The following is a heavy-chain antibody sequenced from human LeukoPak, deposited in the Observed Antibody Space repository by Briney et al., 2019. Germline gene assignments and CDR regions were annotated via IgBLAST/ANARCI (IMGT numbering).Heavy chain of an antibody. V-gene: IGHV3-21*01. CDR1: GFTFSSYS. J-gene: IGHJ4*02. CDR2: ISSSSSYI. CDR3: TAVDYYGSGSYYQPDY. D-gene: IGHD3-10*01. Sequence: GGSLRLSCAASGFTFSSYSMNWVRQAPGKGLEWVSSISSSSSYIYYADSVKGRFTISRDNAKNSLYLQMNSLRAEDTAVYYCTAVDYYGSGSYYQPDYWGQGTLVTVSS.